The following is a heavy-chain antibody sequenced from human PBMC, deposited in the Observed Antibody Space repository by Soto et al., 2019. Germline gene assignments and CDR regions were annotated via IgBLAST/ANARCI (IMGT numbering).Heavy chain of an antibody. J-gene: IGHJ5*02. CDR2: IIPIFGTA. CDR3: ARGGRYSYGYQFDP. D-gene: IGHD5-18*01. CDR1: GGTFSSYA. V-gene: IGHV1-69*13. Sequence: VASVKVSCKASGGTFSSYAISWVRQAPGQGLEWMGGIIPIFGTANYAQKFQGRVTITADESTSTAYMELSSLRSEDTAVYYCARGGRYSYGYQFDPWGQGTLVTVSS.